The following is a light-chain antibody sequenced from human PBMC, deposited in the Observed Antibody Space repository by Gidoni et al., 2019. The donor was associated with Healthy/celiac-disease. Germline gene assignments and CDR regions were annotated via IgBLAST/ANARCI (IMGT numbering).Light chain of an antibody. CDR2: WAS. Sequence: DIVMTQSPDSLAVSLGERATINCKSSQSVLYSYNRKNYLAWSQQKPGQPPKLLIYWASTRESGVPDRFSGSGSGTDFTLTISSLQAEDVAVYYCQQYYSTPFTFGPGTKVDLK. CDR1: QSVLYSYNRKNY. CDR3: QQYYSTPFT. J-gene: IGKJ3*01. V-gene: IGKV4-1*01.